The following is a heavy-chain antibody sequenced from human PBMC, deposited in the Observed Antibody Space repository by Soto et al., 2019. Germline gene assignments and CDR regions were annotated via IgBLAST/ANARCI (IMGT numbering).Heavy chain of an antibody. V-gene: IGHV1-2*02. CDR2: INPKSGGT. CDR3: ARDLAKGGGSAGFDY. D-gene: IGHD1-26*01. Sequence: AASVKVSCKASGYTFTVYYMHRVRQAPGQGLEWMGWINPKSGGTMYPQKFQGRVTMTWDTSISTAYMALTRLRSDDTAVYYCARDLAKGGGSAGFDYWGQGTLVTVSS. CDR1: GYTFTVYY. J-gene: IGHJ4*02.